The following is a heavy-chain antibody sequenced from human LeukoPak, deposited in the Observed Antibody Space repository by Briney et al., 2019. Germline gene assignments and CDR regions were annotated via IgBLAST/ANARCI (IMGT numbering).Heavy chain of an antibody. V-gene: IGHV4-59*11. CDR1: GGSISSHY. CDR3: ARAAAHNWFDP. J-gene: IGHJ5*02. Sequence: SETLSLTCTVSGGSISSHYWSWIRQPPGKGLEWIGYTYYSGSTNYNPSLKSRVTISVDTSKNQFSLKLSSVTAADTAVYYCARAAAHNWFDPWGQGTLVTVSS. CDR2: TYYSGST.